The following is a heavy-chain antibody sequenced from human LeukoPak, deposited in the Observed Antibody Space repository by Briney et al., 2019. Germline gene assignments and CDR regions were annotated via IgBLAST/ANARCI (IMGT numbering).Heavy chain of an antibody. CDR3: ARDLYRDSLPVSWFDP. Sequence: APVKVSCKASGYTFTSYGISWVRQAPGQGLEWMGWISAYNGNTNYAQKLQGRVTMTTDTSTSTAYMELRSLRSDDTAVYYCARDLYRDSLPVSWFDPWGQGTLVTVSS. D-gene: IGHD4-11*01. V-gene: IGHV1-18*01. CDR2: ISAYNGNT. J-gene: IGHJ5*02. CDR1: GYTFTSYG.